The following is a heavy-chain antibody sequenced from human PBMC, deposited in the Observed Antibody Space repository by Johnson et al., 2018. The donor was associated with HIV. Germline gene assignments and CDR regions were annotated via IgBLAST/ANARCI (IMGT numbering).Heavy chain of an antibody. CDR3: ARASVSSPRYSSSSDDAFDI. Sequence: VESGGGVVQPGRSLRLSCAASVFTFSSYGMHWVRQAPGKGLEWVAVISYDGSNKYYADSVKGRFTISRDNSKNTLYLQMNSLRAEDTAVYYCARASVSSPRYSSSSDDAFDIWGQGTMVTVSS. D-gene: IGHD6-6*01. V-gene: IGHV3-30*03. CDR2: ISYDGSNK. J-gene: IGHJ3*02. CDR1: VFTFSSYG.